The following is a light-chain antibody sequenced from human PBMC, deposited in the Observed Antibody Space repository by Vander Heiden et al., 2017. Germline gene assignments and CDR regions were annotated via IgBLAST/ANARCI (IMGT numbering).Light chain of an antibody. J-gene: IGLJ1*01. CDR3: SASGGSNGV. CDR1: SSDIGNS. V-gene: IGLV2-8*01. Sequence: QSALTQPPSASGSPGQSVTISCTGTSSDIGNSVSWYQHHPGKAPKLMIFEVTKRPSGVPDRFSGSKSGNTASLAVSGLQAEDEADYYCSASGGSNGVFGTGTKVNVL. CDR2: EVT.